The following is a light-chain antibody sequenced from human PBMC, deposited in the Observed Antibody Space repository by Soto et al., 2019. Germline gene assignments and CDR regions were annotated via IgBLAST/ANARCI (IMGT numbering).Light chain of an antibody. Sequence: EIVLTQSPGTLSLSPGERATLSCRASQSVTSSYLAWYKHKLGQAPRLLIYGASSRATGIPDSFGGSGSGPDFTLTISRLEPEDFAVYYCQQYGSSPYTFGQGTKLEIK. CDR1: QSVTSSY. CDR2: GAS. CDR3: QQYGSSPYT. J-gene: IGKJ2*01. V-gene: IGKV3-20*01.